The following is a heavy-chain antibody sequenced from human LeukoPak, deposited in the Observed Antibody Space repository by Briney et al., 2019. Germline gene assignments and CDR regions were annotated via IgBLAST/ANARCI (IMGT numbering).Heavy chain of an antibody. J-gene: IGHJ4*02. Sequence: VASVKVSCKASGYTFTSYDINWVRQATGQGLEWMGWMNPNSGNTGYAQKFQGRVTMTRNTSISTAYMELSSLRSEDTAVYYCARGQQLGKDFDYWGQGTLVTVSS. CDR2: MNPNSGNT. CDR3: ARGQQLGKDFDY. D-gene: IGHD6-13*01. V-gene: IGHV1-8*01. CDR1: GYTFTSYD.